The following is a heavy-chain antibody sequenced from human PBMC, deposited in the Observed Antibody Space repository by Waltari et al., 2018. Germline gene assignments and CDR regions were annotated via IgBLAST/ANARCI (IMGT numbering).Heavy chain of an antibody. CDR2: LYYRGST. CDR3: ARFRPADYYPHVRFDS. CDR1: GDSLSSSSTLY. J-gene: IGHJ4*02. V-gene: IGHV4-39*01. Sequence: QLQLQESGPRLVRHSETLSLTCTAFGDSLSSSSTLYWGWLRPPPGKGPEWLGALYYRGSTYYNPSLGSRVSMSIDTSKNQFSLTLNSVTAADTAVYYCARFRPADYYPHVRFDSWGKGSLVTVSS. D-gene: IGHD3-9*01.